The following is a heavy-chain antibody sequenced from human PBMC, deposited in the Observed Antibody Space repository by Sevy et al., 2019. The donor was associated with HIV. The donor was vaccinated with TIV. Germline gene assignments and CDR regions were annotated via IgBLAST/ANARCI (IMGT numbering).Heavy chain of an antibody. CDR2: IYYSGST. J-gene: IGHJ4*02. Sequence: SETLSLTCTVSGGSISSSSYYWGWIRQPPGKGLEWIGSIYYSGSTNYNPSLKSRVTISVDTSKNQFSLKLSSVTAADTAVYYCAKDLYYDTSLFDYWGQGTLVTVSS. CDR1: GGSISSSSYY. V-gene: IGHV4-39*02. CDR3: AKDLYYDTSLFDY. D-gene: IGHD3-22*01.